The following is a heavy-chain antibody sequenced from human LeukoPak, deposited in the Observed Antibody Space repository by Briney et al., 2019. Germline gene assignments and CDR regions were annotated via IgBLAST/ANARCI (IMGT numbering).Heavy chain of an antibody. CDR3: PRKTIFGAWRHWYYFDY. J-gene: IGHJ4*02. V-gene: IGHV4-39*01. CDR2: ISYSRTT. CDR1: AVSLSSSTYY. Sequence: PSETQSLPCTVSAVSLSSSTYYCGWIRQPPEKGLEWIASISYSRTTYYNPSLKSRVTISIDTSNNQFPLNLSSVTAADTPVHLCPRKTIFGAWRHWYYFDYWGQGSLVTVSS. D-gene: IGHD3-3*02.